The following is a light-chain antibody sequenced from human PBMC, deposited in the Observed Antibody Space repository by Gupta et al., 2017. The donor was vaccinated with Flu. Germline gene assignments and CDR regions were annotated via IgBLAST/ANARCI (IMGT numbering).Light chain of an antibody. CDR3: RLDYGDTQVV. V-gene: IGLV7-43*01. CDR2: STA. CDR1: TGTVTSLNF. J-gene: IGLJ3*02. Sequence: QTVVTQEPSLTVSPGGTVTLTCASSTGTVTSLNFPNWFQQKPGQPPRTLIYSTANKHPWTPARFSGSLLGGKAALTLSGVRHEDEADYYCRLDYGDTQVVFGGGTKLTVL.